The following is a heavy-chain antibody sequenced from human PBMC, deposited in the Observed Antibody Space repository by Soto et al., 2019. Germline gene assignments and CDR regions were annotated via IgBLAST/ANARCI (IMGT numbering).Heavy chain of an antibody. CDR3: ARDGSSSSGIGYYYGMDV. J-gene: IGHJ6*02. V-gene: IGHV1-69*01. D-gene: IGHD6-6*01. CDR1: GGTFSSYA. Sequence: QVQLVQSGAEVKKPGSSVKVSCKASGGTFSSYAISWVRQAPGQGLEWMGGIIPIFGTANYAQKFQGRVTITGDESTSTAYMELSSLRSEDTAVYYCARDGSSSSGIGYYYGMDVWGQGTTVTVSS. CDR2: IIPIFGTA.